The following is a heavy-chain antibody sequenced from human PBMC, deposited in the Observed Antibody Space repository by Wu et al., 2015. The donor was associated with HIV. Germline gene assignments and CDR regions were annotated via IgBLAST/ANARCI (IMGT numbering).Heavy chain of an antibody. D-gene: IGHD1-7*01. CDR1: GYTFTGYY. CDR3: ATGGXAVTGTGTGLRD. CDR2: IIPLFGTT. Sequence: QVQLIQSGAELKKPGASMKVSCRASGYTFTGYYIHWVRQAPGQGLEWVGGIIPLFGTTNYAQKFQGKVTISADESMTTAYMELSNNLSSEDTAVYYCATGGXAVTGTGTGLRDWGQGTLITVSS. V-gene: IGHV1-69*01. J-gene: IGHJ4*02.